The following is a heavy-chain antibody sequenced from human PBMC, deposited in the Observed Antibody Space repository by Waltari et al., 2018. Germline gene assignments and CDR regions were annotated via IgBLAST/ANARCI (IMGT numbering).Heavy chain of an antibody. CDR3: ARDSSGYYRDY. J-gene: IGHJ4*02. V-gene: IGHV3-23*04. CDR1: GFTFSSYA. Sequence: EVQLVESVGGLVQPGGSLRLSCAASGFTFSSYAMSWVRQAPGKGLEWVSAISCSGGSTYYADSVKCRFTISRDNSKNTLYLQMNSLRAEDTAVYYCARDSSGYYRDYWGQGTLVTVSS. D-gene: IGHD3-22*01. CDR2: ISCSGGST.